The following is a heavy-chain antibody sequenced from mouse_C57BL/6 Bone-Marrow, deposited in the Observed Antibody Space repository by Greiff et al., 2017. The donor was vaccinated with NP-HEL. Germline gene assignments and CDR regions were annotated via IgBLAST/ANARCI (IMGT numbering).Heavy chain of an antibody. J-gene: IGHJ4*01. V-gene: IGHV1-55*01. Sequence: QVQLQQPGAELVKPGASVKMSCKASGYTFTSYWITWVKQRPGQGLEWIGDIYPGSGSTNYNEKFKSKATLTVDTSSSTAYMQLSSLTSEDSAVYYCAREGFSTVVAEDAMDYWGQGTSVTVSS. CDR2: IYPGSGST. CDR3: AREGFSTVVAEDAMDY. CDR1: GYTFTSYW. D-gene: IGHD1-1*01.